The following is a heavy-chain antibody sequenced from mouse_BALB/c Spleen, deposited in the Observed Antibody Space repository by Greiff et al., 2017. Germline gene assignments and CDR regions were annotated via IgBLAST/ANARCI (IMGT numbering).Heavy chain of an antibody. CDR3: TKDHYYAMDY. CDR1: GYTFTSYW. V-gene: IGHV1-5*01. Sequence: EVKLVESGTVLARPGASVKMSCKASGYTFTSYWMHWVKQRPGQGLEWIGAIYPGNSDTSYNQKFKGKAKLTAVTSTSTAYMELSSLTNEDSAVYYCTKDHYYAMDYWGQGTSVTVSS. J-gene: IGHJ4*01. CDR2: IYPGNSDT.